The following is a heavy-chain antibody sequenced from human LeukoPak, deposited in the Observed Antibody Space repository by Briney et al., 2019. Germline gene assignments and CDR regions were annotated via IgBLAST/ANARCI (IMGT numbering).Heavy chain of an antibody. CDR2: IYYSGST. Sequence: SETLSLTCTVSGGSISSGGYYWSWIRQHPGKGLEWIGYIYYSGSTYYNPSLKSRVTISVDTSKNQFSLKLSSVTAADTAVYYCARGRGTAMVRGTGYYGMDVWGQGTTVTVSS. CDR1: GGSISSGGYY. CDR3: ARGRGTAMVRGTGYYGMDV. J-gene: IGHJ6*02. D-gene: IGHD5-18*01. V-gene: IGHV4-31*03.